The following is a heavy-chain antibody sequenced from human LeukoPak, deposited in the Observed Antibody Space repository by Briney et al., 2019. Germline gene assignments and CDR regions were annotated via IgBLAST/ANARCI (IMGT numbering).Heavy chain of an antibody. V-gene: IGHV5-51*01. Sequence: GESLKISCKGSGYSFTTYWIGWVRQMPGKGLEWMGIIYPGGSDTRYSPSFQGHVTISADKSISTAYLQWSSLKASDTAMYYCARHNPNSDAFDIWGQGTMVTVSS. CDR2: IYPGGSDT. J-gene: IGHJ3*02. CDR1: GYSFTTYW. CDR3: ARHNPNSDAFDI. D-gene: IGHD1-14*01.